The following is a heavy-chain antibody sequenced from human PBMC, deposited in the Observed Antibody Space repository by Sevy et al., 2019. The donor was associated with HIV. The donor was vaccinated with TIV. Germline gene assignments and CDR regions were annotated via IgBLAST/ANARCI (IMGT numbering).Heavy chain of an antibody. CDR1: GYTFTRYG. CDR2: ISVYNGNT. J-gene: IGHJ4*02. V-gene: IGHV1-18*01. D-gene: IGHD3-9*01. Sequence: ASVKVSCKASGYTFTRYGISWARQAPGQGLEWMGWISVYNGNTNYAQKLQARVTMTTDTSTSTAYMELRSLRSDDTAVYYCARAGYYSGFYDILTCLDYWGQGTLVTVSS. CDR3: ARAGYYSGFYDILTCLDY.